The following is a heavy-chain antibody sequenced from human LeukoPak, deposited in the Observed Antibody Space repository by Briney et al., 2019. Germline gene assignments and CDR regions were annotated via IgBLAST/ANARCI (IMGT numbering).Heavy chain of an antibody. CDR2: IYYSGST. CDR1: GGSISSSC. Sequence: SETLSLTCTDSGGSISSSCWCWIRQPPGKGLEWIGYIYYSGSTNYNPSLKSRVTISVDTSKNQFSLKLSSVTAADTAVYYCARYGSWGYYLGMELWGQGTLVSVSS. CDR3: ARYGSWGYYLGMEL. D-gene: IGHD2/OR15-2a*01. V-gene: IGHV4-59*08. J-gene: IGHJ1*01.